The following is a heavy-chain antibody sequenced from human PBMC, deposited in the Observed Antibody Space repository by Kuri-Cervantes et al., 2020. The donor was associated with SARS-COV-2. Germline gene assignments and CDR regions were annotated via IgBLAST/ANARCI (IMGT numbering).Heavy chain of an antibody. J-gene: IGHJ5*02. V-gene: IGHV4-34*01. CDR3: ARPRDSSGYEGWFDP. D-gene: IGHD3-22*01. CDR2: IYYSGST. Sequence: GSLRLSCAVYGGSFSGYYWSWIRQPPGKGLEWIGSIYYSGSTYYNPSLKSRVTISVDTSKNQFSLKLSSVTAADTAVYYCARPRDSSGYEGWFDPWGQGNLVTVSS. CDR1: GGSFSGYY.